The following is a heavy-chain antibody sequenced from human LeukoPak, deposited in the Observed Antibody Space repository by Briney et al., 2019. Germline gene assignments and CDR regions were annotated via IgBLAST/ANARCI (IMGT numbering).Heavy chain of an antibody. D-gene: IGHD3-10*01. CDR3: AGHCNYYGSGTDAFDI. V-gene: IGHV3-7*01. CDR1: GFTVSSSY. J-gene: IGHJ3*02. Sequence: PGGSLRLSCEASGFTVSSSYMNWVRQAPGKGLEWVANIKQDGSEKYYVDSVKGRFTTSRDNAKNSLYLQMNSLRADDTAVYYCAGHCNYYGSGTDAFDIWGQGTMITVSS. CDR2: IKQDGSEK.